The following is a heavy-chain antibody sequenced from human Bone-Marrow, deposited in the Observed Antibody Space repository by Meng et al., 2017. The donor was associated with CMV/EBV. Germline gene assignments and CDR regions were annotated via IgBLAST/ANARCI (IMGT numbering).Heavy chain of an antibody. CDR2: IIPIFGTA. Sequence: SVKVSCKASGGTFSSYAISWVRQAPGQGLEWMGGIIPIFGTANYAQKFQGRVTITTDESPSTAYMELSSLRSEYTAVYYCARGTIFGVVIGCGMDVWGQGTTVTVSS. CDR3: ARGTIFGVVIGCGMDV. D-gene: IGHD3-3*01. V-gene: IGHV1-69*05. J-gene: IGHJ6*02. CDR1: GGTFSSYA.